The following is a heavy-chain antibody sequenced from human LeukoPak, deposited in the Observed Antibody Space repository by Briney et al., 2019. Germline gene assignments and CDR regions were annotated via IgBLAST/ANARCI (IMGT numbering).Heavy chain of an antibody. CDR3: ARDTYQPGLIDC. D-gene: IGHD2-2*01. CDR2: INDVSSDI. CDR1: GFIFSSFG. Sequence: PGRSLRLSCAASGFIFSSFGMHWVRQAPGKGLEWVCYINDVSSDIHYADSVKGRFTISRDNAKNTLYLQMNSLRAEDTAVYYCARDTYQPGLIDCWGQGTLVTVSS. J-gene: IGHJ4*02. V-gene: IGHV3-21*05.